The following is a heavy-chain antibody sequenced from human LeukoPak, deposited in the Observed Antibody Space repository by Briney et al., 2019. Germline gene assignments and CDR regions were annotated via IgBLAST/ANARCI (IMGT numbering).Heavy chain of an antibody. Sequence: GGSLRLSCAASGFSFSRYAMNWVRQAPGKGLEWVSAISGSGTSTYYADSVKGRLTISRDNSKNTLYPQMNSLRAEDTAVYYCAKGPIVAQDYWGQGTLVTVSS. J-gene: IGHJ4*02. CDR3: AKGPIVAQDY. D-gene: IGHD5-12*01. CDR2: ISGSGTST. V-gene: IGHV3-23*01. CDR1: GFSFSRYA.